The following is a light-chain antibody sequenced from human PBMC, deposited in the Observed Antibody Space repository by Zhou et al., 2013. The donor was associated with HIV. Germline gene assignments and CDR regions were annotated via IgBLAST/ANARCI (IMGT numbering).Light chain of an antibody. V-gene: IGKV1-39*01. CDR1: QSVGSW. J-gene: IGKJ5*01. Sequence: DIQMTQSPSTLSASLGDRVNITCRASQSVGSWLAWFQQTPGKAPKLLIFGASSLQSGVPSRFSGSGSGTDFTLSISSLQPEDFATYYCQQSYRNPPTFGQGTRLEI. CDR3: QQSYRNPPT. CDR2: GAS.